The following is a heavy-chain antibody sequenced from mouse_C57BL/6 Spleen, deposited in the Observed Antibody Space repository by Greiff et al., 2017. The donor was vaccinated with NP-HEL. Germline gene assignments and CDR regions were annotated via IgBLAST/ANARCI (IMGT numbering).Heavy chain of an antibody. V-gene: IGHV1-80*01. CDR2: IYPGGGDT. J-gene: IGHJ1*03. CDR1: GYAFSSYW. Sequence: VQLQQSGAELVKPGASVKISCKASGYAFSSYWMNWVKQRPGKGLEWIGQIYPGGGDTNYNGKFKGKATLTADKSSSTAYMQLSSLTSEDSAVYFCARYTTTVVARGYWYFDVWGTGTTVTVSS. D-gene: IGHD1-1*01. CDR3: ARYTTTVVARGYWYFDV.